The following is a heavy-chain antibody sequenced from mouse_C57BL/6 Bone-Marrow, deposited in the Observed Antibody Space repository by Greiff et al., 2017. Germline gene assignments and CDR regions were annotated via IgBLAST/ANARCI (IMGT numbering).Heavy chain of an antibody. CDR2: ILPGSGST. CDR1: GYTFTGYW. D-gene: IGHD1-1*01. J-gene: IGHJ1*03. CDR3: ARLSFITTVVGYFDV. V-gene: IGHV1-9*01. Sequence: QVQLKQSGAELMKPGASVKLSCKATGYTFTGYWIGWVKQRPGHGLEWIGEILPGSGSTNYNEKFKGKATFTADTSSNTAYMQLSSLTTEDSAIYYCARLSFITTVVGYFDVWGTGTTVTVSS.